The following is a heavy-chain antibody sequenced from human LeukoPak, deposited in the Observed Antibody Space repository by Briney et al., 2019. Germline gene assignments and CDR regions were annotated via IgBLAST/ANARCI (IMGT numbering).Heavy chain of an antibody. J-gene: IGHJ4*02. Sequence: GGSLRLSCVGSGFSFSSYGMNWVRQAPGEGLEWVSYISPSSSTIYYADSGKGRFTISRDNAKNSLYLQMNSLRAEDTAVYYCAREHTPFGSGCTAAYWGQGTLVTVSS. CDR2: ISPSSSTI. CDR3: AREHTPFGSGCTAAY. V-gene: IGHV3-48*01. D-gene: IGHD6-19*01. CDR1: GFSFSSYG.